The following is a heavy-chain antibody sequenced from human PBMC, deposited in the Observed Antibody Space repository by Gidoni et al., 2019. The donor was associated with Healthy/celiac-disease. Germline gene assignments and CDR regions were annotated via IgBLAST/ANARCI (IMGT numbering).Heavy chain of an antibody. D-gene: IGHD3-22*01. Sequence: QVQLVESGGGVVQPGRSLRLSCAASGFTFSSYGMHWVSQAPGKGLEWVAVIWYDGSNKYYADSVKGRFTISRDNSKNTLYLQMNSLRAEDTAVYYCARDYLGFNYYDSSGYPYWGQGTLVTVSS. CDR3: ARDYLGFNYYDSSGYPY. CDR2: IWYDGSNK. V-gene: IGHV3-33*01. J-gene: IGHJ4*02. CDR1: GFTFSSYG.